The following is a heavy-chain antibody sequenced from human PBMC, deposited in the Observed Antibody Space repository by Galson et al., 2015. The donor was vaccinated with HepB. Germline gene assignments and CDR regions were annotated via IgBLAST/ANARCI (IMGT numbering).Heavy chain of an antibody. CDR3: AKDSSGPYTSIWYGNTLDY. CDR1: GFSFFNYG. CDR2: IRYDGSNK. J-gene: IGHJ4*02. V-gene: IGHV3-30*02. D-gene: IGHD6-13*01. Sequence: SLRLSCAASGFSFFNYGMHWVRQAPGKGLEWVAFIRYDGSNKYYGDSVKGRFTISRDNSNKTVYLQMNSLRAEDTAVYYCAKDSSGPYTSIWYGNTLDYWGQGTLVTVSS.